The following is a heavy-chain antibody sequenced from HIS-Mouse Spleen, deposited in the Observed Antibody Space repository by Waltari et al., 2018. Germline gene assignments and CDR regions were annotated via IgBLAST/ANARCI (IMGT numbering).Heavy chain of an antibody. CDR1: GYTFPSYD. Sequence: QVQRVQSGAEVKKPGAPVKVSCKASGYTFPSYDINWVRQATGQGLEWMGWMNPNSGNTGYAQKFQGRVTMTRNTSISTAYMELSSLRSEDTAVYYCARVYYDFWSGYYYWGQGTLVTVPS. CDR2: MNPNSGNT. V-gene: IGHV1-8*01. J-gene: IGHJ4*02. D-gene: IGHD3-3*01. CDR3: ARVYYDFWSGYYY.